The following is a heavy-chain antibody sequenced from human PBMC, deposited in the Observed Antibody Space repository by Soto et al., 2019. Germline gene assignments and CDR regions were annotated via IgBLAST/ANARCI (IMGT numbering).Heavy chain of an antibody. CDR3: ARGDCSGGSCHEKYYYYYYGMDV. D-gene: IGHD2-15*01. J-gene: IGHJ6*02. CDR2: IIPIFGTA. CDR1: GGTFSSYA. V-gene: IGHV1-69*13. Sequence: SVKVSCKASGGTFSSYAISWVRQAPGQGLEWMGGIIPIFGTANYAQKFQGRVTITADESTSTAYMELSSLRSEDAAVYYCARGDCSGGSCHEKYYYYYYGMDVWGQGTTVTVSS.